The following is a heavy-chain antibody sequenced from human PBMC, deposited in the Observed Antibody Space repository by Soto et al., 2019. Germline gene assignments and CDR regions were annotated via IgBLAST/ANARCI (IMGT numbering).Heavy chain of an antibody. D-gene: IGHD3-16*01. CDR3: ARDLGVYDYGTAFDI. CDR2: IIPILGIA. CDR1: GGTFSSYT. V-gene: IGHV1-69*08. Sequence: QVQLVQSGAEVKKPGSSVNVSCKASGGTFSSYTISWVRQAPGQGLEWMGRIIPILGIANYAQKCQGRVTITADKSTSTAYMKLSSLRSEDTAVYYCARDLGVYDYGTAFDIWGQGTMVTVSS. J-gene: IGHJ3*02.